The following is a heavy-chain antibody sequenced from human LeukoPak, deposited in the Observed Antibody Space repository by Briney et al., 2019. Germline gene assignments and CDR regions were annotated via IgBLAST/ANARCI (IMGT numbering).Heavy chain of an antibody. D-gene: IGHD3-10*01. CDR3: ARVPHYYFGYGYFDS. V-gene: IGHV4-34*01. J-gene: IGHJ4*02. CDR2: IDQSGTN. CDR1: GGSFSGYY. Sequence: PSETLSLTCVVYGGSFSGYYWSWIRQPPGKGLEWMAEIDQSGTNNYNPSPKGRVSISVDTSKKQFSVTLTSMSAADTAVYYCARVPHYYFGYGYFDSWGQGTLVTVSS.